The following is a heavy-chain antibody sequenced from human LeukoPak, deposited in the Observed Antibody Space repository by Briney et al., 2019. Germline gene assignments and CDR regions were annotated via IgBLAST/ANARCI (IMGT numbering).Heavy chain of an antibody. J-gene: IGHJ4*02. V-gene: IGHV1-24*01. CDR1: GYTLTELS. CDR2: FDPEDGET. D-gene: IGHD2-2*02. Sequence: ASVKVSCKVSGYTLTELSVHWVRQAPGKGLEWMGGFDPEDGETIYAQKFQGRVTMTEDTSTDTAYMELSSLRSEDTAVYYCATGYATAAIFRLGYWGQGTLVTVSS. CDR3: ATGYATAAIFRLGY.